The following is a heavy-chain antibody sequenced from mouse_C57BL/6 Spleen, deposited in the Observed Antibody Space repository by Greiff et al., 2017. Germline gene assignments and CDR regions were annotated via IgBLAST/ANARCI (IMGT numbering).Heavy chain of an antibody. CDR2: ISGGGGNT. V-gene: IGHV5-9*01. CDR1: GFTFSSYT. CDR3: ARQGRSFAY. J-gene: IGHJ3*01. Sequence: EVQLVESGGGLVKPGGSLKLSCAASGFTFSSYTMSWVRQTPEKRLEWVATISGGGGNTYYPDSVKGRFTISRDNAKNTLYLQMSSLRSEDTALYYCARQGRSFAYWGQGTLVTVSA. D-gene: IGHD1-1*01.